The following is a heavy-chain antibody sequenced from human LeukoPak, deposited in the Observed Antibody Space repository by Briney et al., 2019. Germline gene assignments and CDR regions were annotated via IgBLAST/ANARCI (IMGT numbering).Heavy chain of an antibody. CDR3: ARDMYYYDSSSHYGMDV. V-gene: IGHV3-7*01. D-gene: IGHD3-22*01. CDR1: GFTFSSYW. J-gene: IGHJ6*02. Sequence: GGSLRLSCAASGFTFSSYWMSWVRQAPGKGLEWVANIKEDGGEKYYVDSLKGRFTISRDNAKNSLYLQMNSLRAEDTSVYYCARDMYYYDSSSHYGMDVWGQGTTVTVSS. CDR2: IKEDGGEK.